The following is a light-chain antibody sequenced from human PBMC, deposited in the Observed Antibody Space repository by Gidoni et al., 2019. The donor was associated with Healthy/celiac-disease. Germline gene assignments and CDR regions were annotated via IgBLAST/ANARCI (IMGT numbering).Light chain of an antibody. Sequence: DIQMTQSPSSLSASVGDRVTITCQASQDISNYLKWYQQKPGKAPKLLIYDASNLETGVPSRFSGSGSGTDFTFTISSLQPEDIATYYCQQYDNPPRTFGGGTKVEIK. CDR3: QQYDNPPRT. CDR1: QDISNY. V-gene: IGKV1-33*01. J-gene: IGKJ4*01. CDR2: DAS.